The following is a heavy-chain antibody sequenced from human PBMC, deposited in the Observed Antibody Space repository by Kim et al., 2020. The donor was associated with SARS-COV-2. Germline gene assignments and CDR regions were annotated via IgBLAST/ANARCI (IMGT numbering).Heavy chain of an antibody. CDR3: ARDVGQYGDYLGY. D-gene: IGHD4-17*01. V-gene: IGHV4-39*07. Sequence: HPSLKSGVTISVDTSKNQFSLKLSSVTAADTAVYYCARDVGQYGDYLGYWGQGTLVTVSS. J-gene: IGHJ4*02.